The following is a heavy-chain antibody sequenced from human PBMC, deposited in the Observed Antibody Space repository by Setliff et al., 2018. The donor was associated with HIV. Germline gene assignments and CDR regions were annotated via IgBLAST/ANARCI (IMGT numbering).Heavy chain of an antibody. J-gene: IGHJ4*02. CDR2: IYCGDART. CDR3: GRYASGSYYFDY. Sequence: GESLKISCKGSGYNFANYWIGWVRQMPGKGLEWMGLIYCGDARTRYSPSFQGQVTISADKSITTAYLQWSSLKASDTAIYYCGRYASGSYYFDYWGQGALVTVSS. V-gene: IGHV5-51*01. CDR1: GYNFANYW. D-gene: IGHD3-10*01.